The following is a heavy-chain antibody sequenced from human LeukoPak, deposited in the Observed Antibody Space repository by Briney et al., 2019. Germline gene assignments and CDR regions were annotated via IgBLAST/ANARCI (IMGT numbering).Heavy chain of an antibody. CDR1: GFTFSSYS. D-gene: IGHD4-23*01. CDR3: ARVSYDYGGNSHAFDI. CDR2: ISSSSSYI. Sequence: PGRSLRLSCAASGFTFSSYSMNWVRQAPGKGLEWVSSISSSSSYIYYADSVKGRFTISRDNAKNSLYLQMNSLRAEDTAVYYCARVSYDYGGNSHAFDIWGQGTMVTVSS. J-gene: IGHJ3*02. V-gene: IGHV3-21*01.